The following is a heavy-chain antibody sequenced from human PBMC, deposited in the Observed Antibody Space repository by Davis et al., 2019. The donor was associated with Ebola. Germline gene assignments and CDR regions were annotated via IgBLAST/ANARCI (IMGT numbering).Heavy chain of an antibody. V-gene: IGHV3-30*18. CDR2: LSYDGSNK. Sequence: GESLKISCAASGFTFSSYGMHWVRQAPGKGLEWVAVLSYDGSNKYYADSVKGRFTISRDNSKNTLYLQMNSLRAEDTAVYYCAKAALGWLYDYWGQGTLVTVSS. CDR3: AKAALGWLYDY. J-gene: IGHJ4*02. CDR1: GFTFSSYG. D-gene: IGHD3-3*01.